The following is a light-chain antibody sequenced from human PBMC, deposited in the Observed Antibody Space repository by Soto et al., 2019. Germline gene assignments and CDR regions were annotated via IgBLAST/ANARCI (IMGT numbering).Light chain of an antibody. Sequence: DIQMTQSPSSLSASVGVRVTITCRASQGISNYLAWYQQKPGKVPKLLIYAASTLQSGVPSRFSGSGSGTAFTLTISSLQPEDVATYYWQKYNSAPWTFGQGTKVEIK. J-gene: IGKJ1*01. CDR1: QGISNY. CDR3: QKYNSAPWT. CDR2: AAS. V-gene: IGKV1-27*01.